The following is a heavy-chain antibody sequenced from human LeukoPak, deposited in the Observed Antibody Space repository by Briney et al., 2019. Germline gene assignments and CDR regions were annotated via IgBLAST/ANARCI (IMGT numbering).Heavy chain of an antibody. Sequence: GGSLRLSCAASGFTFSSYSMNWVRQAPGKGLEWVSYISSSSSTIYYADSVKGRFTISRDNAKNSLYLQMNSLRAEDTAVYYCASDSSSSWYLFDYWGQGTLVTVSS. CDR2: ISSSSSTI. CDR3: ASDSSSSWYLFDY. V-gene: IGHV3-48*01. J-gene: IGHJ4*02. CDR1: GFTFSSYS. D-gene: IGHD6-13*01.